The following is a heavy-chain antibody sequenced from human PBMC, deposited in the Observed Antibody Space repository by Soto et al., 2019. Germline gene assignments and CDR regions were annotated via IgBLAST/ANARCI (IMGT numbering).Heavy chain of an antibody. D-gene: IGHD2-15*01. V-gene: IGHV5-51*01. Sequence: GESLKISCSTSGYIFSNYWIGWVRQMPGKGLEWMGIVYPGDSDTRYSPSFQGQVTISADKSISTAYLQWSSLKASDTAMYYCARQVLQAPHYGMDVWGQGTTVTVSS. J-gene: IGHJ6*02. CDR1: GYIFSNYW. CDR3: ARQVLQAPHYGMDV. CDR2: VYPGDSDT.